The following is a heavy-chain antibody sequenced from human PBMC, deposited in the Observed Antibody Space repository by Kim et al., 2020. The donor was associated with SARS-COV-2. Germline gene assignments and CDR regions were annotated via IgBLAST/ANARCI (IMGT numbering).Heavy chain of an antibody. J-gene: IGHJ6*02. CDR3: ARDLCSGGSCYYYYYGMDV. Sequence: SVKVSCKASGGTFSSYAISWVRQAPGQGLEWMGGIIPIFGTANYAQKFQGRVTITADESTSTAYMELSSLRSEDTAVYYCARDLCSGGSCYYYYYGMDVWGQGTTVTVSS. CDR1: GGTFSSYA. CDR2: IIPIFGTA. D-gene: IGHD2-15*01. V-gene: IGHV1-69*13.